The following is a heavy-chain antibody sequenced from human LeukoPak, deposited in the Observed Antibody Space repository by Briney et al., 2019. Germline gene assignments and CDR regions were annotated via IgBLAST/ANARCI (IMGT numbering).Heavy chain of an antibody. D-gene: IGHD3-3*01. V-gene: IGHV3-7*01. CDR2: IKQDGSEK. CDR3: ARDRNTDFWSGYYTNYFDY. J-gene: IGHJ4*02. Sequence: GGSLRLSCAASGFTFSSYWMSWVRQAPGKGLEWVANIKQDGSEKYYVDSVKGRFTISRDNAKNSLYLQMNSLRAEDTAVYYCARDRNTDFWSGYYTNYFDYWGQGTLVTASS. CDR1: GFTFSSYW.